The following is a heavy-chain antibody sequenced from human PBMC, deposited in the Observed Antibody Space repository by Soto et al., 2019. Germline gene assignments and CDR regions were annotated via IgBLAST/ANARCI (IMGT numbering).Heavy chain of an antibody. V-gene: IGHV3-30*18. CDR1: GFTFSSYG. J-gene: IGHJ4*02. Sequence: SLRLSCAASGFTFSSYGMHWVRQAPGKGLEWVAVISYDGSNKYYADSVKGRFTISRDNSKNTLYLQMNSLRAEDTAVYYCAKDAPIRNYDFWSMHFDYWGQGTLVTVSS. D-gene: IGHD3-3*01. CDR2: ISYDGSNK. CDR3: AKDAPIRNYDFWSMHFDY.